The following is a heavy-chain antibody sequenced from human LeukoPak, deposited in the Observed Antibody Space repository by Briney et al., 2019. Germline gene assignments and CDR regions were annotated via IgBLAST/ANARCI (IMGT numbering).Heavy chain of an antibody. Sequence: PGGSLRLSCAASGFTFSSYGMHWVRQAPGKGLEWVAFIRYDGSNKYYADSVKGRFTISRDNSKNTLYLQMNSLRAEDTAVYYCARTYYDSSGYYRPFDYWGQGTLVTVSS. CDR1: GFTFSSYG. CDR2: IRYDGSNK. D-gene: IGHD3-22*01. CDR3: ARTYYDSSGYYRPFDY. J-gene: IGHJ4*02. V-gene: IGHV3-30*02.